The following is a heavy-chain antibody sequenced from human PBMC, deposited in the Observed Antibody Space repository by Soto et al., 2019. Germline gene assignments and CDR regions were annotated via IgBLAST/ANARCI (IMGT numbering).Heavy chain of an antibody. D-gene: IGHD3-3*01. Sequence: GASVKVSCKASGYTFTSYGISWVRQAPGQGLEWMGWISAYNGNTNYAQKLQGRVTMTTDTSTSTAYMELRSLRSDDTAVYYCARSHYDFWSGYLYYYYYGMDVWGQGTTVTVYS. V-gene: IGHV1-18*01. CDR2: ISAYNGNT. J-gene: IGHJ6*02. CDR3: ARSHYDFWSGYLYYYYYGMDV. CDR1: GYTFTSYG.